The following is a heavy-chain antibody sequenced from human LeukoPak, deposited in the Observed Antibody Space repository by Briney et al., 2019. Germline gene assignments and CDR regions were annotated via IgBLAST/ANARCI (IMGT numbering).Heavy chain of an antibody. D-gene: IGHD6-6*01. V-gene: IGHV1-2*06. J-gene: IGHJ4*02. CDR2: INVKSGAT. CDR1: GYTFIDYY. Sequence: ASVKVSCKASGYTFIDYYFNWVRQAPGQGPEWMGRINVKSGATDYAQKFQGRVTVTRDTSISTAYMELSSLRSDDTAVYYCARTAARRFDYWGQGTLVTVSS. CDR3: ARTAARRFDY.